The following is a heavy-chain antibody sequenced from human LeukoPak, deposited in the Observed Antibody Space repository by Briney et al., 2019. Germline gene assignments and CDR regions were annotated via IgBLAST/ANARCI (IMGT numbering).Heavy chain of an antibody. J-gene: IGHJ3*02. CDR3: AREGHSSGFAPAFDT. CDR2: LSFDESS. V-gene: IGHV3-30*04. D-gene: IGHD6-19*01. Sequence: GTSLRLSCATSGINFGASIMHWIRQAPGKGLEWVAGLSFDESSYYGGSVEGRFIISGDNSKRTLYLQMNSLKVEDTALYYCAREGHSSGFAPAFDTWGQGTMVTASS. CDR1: GINFGASI.